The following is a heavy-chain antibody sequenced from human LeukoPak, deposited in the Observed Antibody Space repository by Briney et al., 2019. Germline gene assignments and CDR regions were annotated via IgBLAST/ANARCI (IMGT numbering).Heavy chain of an antibody. CDR2: IIPILGIA. Sequence: ASVKVSCKASGGTFSSYAISWVRQAPGQGLEWMGRIIPILGIANYAQKFQGRVTITADKSTSTAYMELSSLRSEDTAVYYCARDPYQGGAYYYGSGSYSDVWFDPWGQGTLVTVSS. CDR1: GGTFSSYA. CDR3: ARDPYQGGAYYYGSGSYSDVWFDP. J-gene: IGHJ5*02. D-gene: IGHD3-10*01. V-gene: IGHV1-69*04.